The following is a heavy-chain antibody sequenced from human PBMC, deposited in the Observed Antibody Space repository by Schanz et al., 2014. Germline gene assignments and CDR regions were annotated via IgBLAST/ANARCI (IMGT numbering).Heavy chain of an antibody. CDR1: GGTFSSDT. J-gene: IGHJ4*02. V-gene: IGHV1-69*08. CDR3: ARDQSPYTTSSDVRYFDY. CDR2: IVPIAGIT. Sequence: QVHLVQSGAEVKKPGSSVKVSCKASGGTFSSDTFSWVRQAPGQGLEWMGRIVPIAGITNYAQRFQGRVTITADKSSDTACMELSSLRSEDAAVYYCARDQSPYTTSSDVRYFDYWGQGSLVTVSS. D-gene: IGHD6-6*01.